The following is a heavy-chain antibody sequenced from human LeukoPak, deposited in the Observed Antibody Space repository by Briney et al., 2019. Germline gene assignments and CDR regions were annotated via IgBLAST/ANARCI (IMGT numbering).Heavy chain of an antibody. D-gene: IGHD6-13*01. V-gene: IGHV3-23*01. CDR2: IGGSDGRT. J-gene: IGHJ4*02. CDR1: GFSFCNYA. Sequence: GGSLRLSCTASGFSFCNYAMSWVRQAPGKGLEWVSAIGGSDGRTYYADSVQGRFTISRDNSKDTLDLHMNSLRAGDTAVYYCAKERSDSRWYLYDYWGQGTLVTVSS. CDR3: AKERSDSRWYLYDY.